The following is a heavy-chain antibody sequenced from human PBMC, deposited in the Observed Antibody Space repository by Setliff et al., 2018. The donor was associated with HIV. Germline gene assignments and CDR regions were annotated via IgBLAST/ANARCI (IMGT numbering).Heavy chain of an antibody. CDR2: FDPQYDKT. Sequence: ASVKVSCKVSGYTLTELSIHWVRQAPGKGLEWMGGFDPQYDKTFYAQKFQGRVTMSEGTSTDTAYMELSSRRSEDTAVYYCATRAYDSRGYLRSRVSGAAFDIWGQGTMVTVSS. D-gene: IGHD3-22*01. J-gene: IGHJ3*02. V-gene: IGHV1-24*01. CDR1: GYTLTELS. CDR3: ATRAYDSRGYLRSRVSGAAFDI.